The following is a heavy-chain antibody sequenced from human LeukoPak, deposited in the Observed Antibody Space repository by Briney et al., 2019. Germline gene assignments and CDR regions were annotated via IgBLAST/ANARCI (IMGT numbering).Heavy chain of an antibody. CDR1: GFTFSSYA. J-gene: IGHJ5*02. Sequence: QPGGSLRLSCAASGFTFSSYAMHWVRQSPGKGLEWVSAIGLTGDSYYPDSVEGRFTISRDNSKNSLSLQMNSLRAGDTAVYYCARAPTTLPGAADLWGQGTLVTVSS. CDR3: ARAPTTLPGAADL. CDR2: IGLTGDS. D-gene: IGHD2-8*02. V-gene: IGHV3-13*01.